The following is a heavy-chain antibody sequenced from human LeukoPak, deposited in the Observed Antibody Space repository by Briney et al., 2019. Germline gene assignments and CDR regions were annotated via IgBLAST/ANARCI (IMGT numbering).Heavy chain of an antibody. CDR3: ARDPNWGRYFDY. J-gene: IGHJ4*02. D-gene: IGHD7-27*01. CDR1: GYTFSSYW. CDR2: INSDGSST. Sequence: GGALRLSCAASGYTFSSYWMHGVRQAPGKGLVWVSRINSDGSSTSYAASVKGRFTIFSDNAKNTLYLPMTTLGAQDTAVYYCARDPNWGRYFDYWGRGTRVSVSS. V-gene: IGHV3-74*01.